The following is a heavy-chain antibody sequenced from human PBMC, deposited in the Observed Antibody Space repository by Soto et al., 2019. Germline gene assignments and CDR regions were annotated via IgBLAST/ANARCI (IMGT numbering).Heavy chain of an antibody. CDR1: GYTFTSYD. J-gene: IGHJ3*02. V-gene: IGHV1-8*01. Sequence: ASVKVSCKASGYTFTSYDINWVRQATGQGLEWMGWMNPNSGNTGYAQKFQGRVTMTRNTSISTAYMELSSLRSEDTAVYYCARVKVTMVRAQRAFDIWGQGTIVTVS. CDR3: ARVKVTMVRAQRAFDI. CDR2: MNPNSGNT. D-gene: IGHD3-10*01.